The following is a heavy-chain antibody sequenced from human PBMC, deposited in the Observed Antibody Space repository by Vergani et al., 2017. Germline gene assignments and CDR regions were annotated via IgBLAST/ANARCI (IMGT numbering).Heavy chain of an antibody. CDR3: ERGINYDTSNWFDP. V-gene: IGHV1-69*11. CDR2: LIPILGTA. J-gene: IGHJ5*02. D-gene: IGHD3-22*01. CDR1: GGTFSSYA. Sequence: QVQLVQSGAEVKKPGSSVKVSCKASGGTFSSYAISWVRQAPGQGLEWMGRLIPILGTANYAQKFQGRVTITADESTSTAYMELSSLRSEDTAVYYCERGINYDTSNWFDPWGQGTLVTVSS.